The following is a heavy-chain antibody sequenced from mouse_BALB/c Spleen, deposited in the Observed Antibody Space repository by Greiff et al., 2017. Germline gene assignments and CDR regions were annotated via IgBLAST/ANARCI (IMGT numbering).Heavy chain of an antibody. CDR2: ILPGSGST. J-gene: IGHJ4*01. CDR1: GYTFSSYW. CDR3: ASGGIYYGIMDY. V-gene: IGHV1-9*01. Sequence: QVQLKQSGAELMKPGASVKISCKATGYTFSSYWIEWVKQRPGHGLEWIGEILPGSGSTNYNEKFKGKATFTADTSSNTAYMQLSSLTSEDSAVYYCASGGIYYGIMDYWGQGTSVTVSS. D-gene: IGHD2-1*01.